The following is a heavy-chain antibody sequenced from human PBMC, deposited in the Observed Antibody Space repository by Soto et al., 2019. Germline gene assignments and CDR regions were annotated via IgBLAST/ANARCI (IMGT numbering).Heavy chain of an antibody. CDR2: ISAYNGKT. D-gene: IGHD3-22*01. Sequence: ASVKVSCKASGYTFTSYGISWVRQAPGQGLEWMGWISAYNGKTNYAQKLQGRVTMTTDTSTSTAYMELRSLRSDDTAVYYCASFYDSSGYYGSVTDYWGQGTLVTVSS. J-gene: IGHJ4*02. V-gene: IGHV1-18*01. CDR1: GYTFTSYG. CDR3: ASFYDSSGYYGSVTDY.